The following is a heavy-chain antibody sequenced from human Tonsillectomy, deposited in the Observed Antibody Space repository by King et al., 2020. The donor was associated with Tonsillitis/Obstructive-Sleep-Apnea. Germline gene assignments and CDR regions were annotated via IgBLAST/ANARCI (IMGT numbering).Heavy chain of an antibody. D-gene: IGHD6-19*01. CDR1: GFTFDDYA. V-gene: IGHV3-9*01. CDR3: AKDIGAVSDAFDI. Sequence: VQLVESGGGLVQPGRSLRLSCAASGFTFDDYAMHWVRQAPGKGLEWVSSISWNSSRIGYADSVKGRFTISRDNAKNSLYLQMNSLRAEDTAFYYCAKDIGAVSDAFDIWGQGTMVAVSS. CDR2: ISWNSSRI. J-gene: IGHJ3*02.